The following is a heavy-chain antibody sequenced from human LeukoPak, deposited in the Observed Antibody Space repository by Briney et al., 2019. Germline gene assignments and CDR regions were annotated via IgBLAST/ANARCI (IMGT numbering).Heavy chain of an antibody. CDR1: GGTFSSYA. D-gene: IGHD3-22*01. Sequence: SVKVSCKASGGTFSSYAISWVRQAPGQGLEWMGGIIPIFGTANYAQKFQGRVTITADESTSTAYMELSSLRSEDTAVYYCARDRGGYYYDSSGYCYFDYWGQGTLVTVSS. J-gene: IGHJ4*02. CDR3: ARDRGGYYYDSSGYCYFDY. V-gene: IGHV1-69*13. CDR2: IIPIFGTA.